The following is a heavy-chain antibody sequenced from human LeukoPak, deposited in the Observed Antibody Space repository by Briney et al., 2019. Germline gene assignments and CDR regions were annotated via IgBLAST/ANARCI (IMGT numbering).Heavy chain of an antibody. CDR3: ARERFYSSGSYNNRIDN. V-gene: IGHV1-69*06. J-gene: IGHJ4*02. D-gene: IGHD3-10*01. CDR1: VGTFSSYA. CDR2: IIPIFGTA. Sequence: ASVKVSCKACVGTFSSYAISWVRQVPGQGLEWMGRIIPIFGTANYAQKFQGRVTITADKSTSTAYMELSSLRSDDTAVYYCARERFYSSGSYNNRIDNWGQGTLVTVSS.